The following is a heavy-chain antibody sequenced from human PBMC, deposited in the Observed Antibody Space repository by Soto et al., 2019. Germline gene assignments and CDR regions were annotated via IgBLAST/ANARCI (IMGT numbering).Heavy chain of an antibody. CDR3: ARDGGDILTGYGPFDY. V-gene: IGHV4-59*01. D-gene: IGHD3-9*01. Sequence: SETLSLTCTVSGGSISSYYWSWIRQPPGKGLEWIGYIYYSGSTNYNPSLKSRVTISVDTSKNQFSLKLSSVTAADTAVYYCARDGGDILTGYGPFDYWGQGALVTVPS. CDR2: IYYSGST. J-gene: IGHJ4*02. CDR1: GGSISSYY.